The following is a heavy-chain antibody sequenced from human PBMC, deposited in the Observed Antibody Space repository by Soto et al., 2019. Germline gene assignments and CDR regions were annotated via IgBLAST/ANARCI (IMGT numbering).Heavy chain of an antibody. J-gene: IGHJ4*02. Sequence: QVQLVGSGGGVVQPGRSLRLSCAASGFIFRNFGMHWVRQAPGKGLEWVAVISSDGSDKYYSDSVKGRFTISRDNSKNTLFLQINSLRVEDTAVYYCAKGSEVARQVLDYWGQGTLVTVSS. CDR3: AKGSEVARQVLDY. CDR1: GFIFRNFG. V-gene: IGHV3-30*18. D-gene: IGHD2-15*01. CDR2: ISSDGSDK.